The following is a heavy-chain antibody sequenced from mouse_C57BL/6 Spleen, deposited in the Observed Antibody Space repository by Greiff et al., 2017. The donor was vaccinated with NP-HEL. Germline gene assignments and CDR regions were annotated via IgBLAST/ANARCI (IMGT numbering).Heavy chain of an antibody. J-gene: IGHJ2*01. CDR3: TREEYYGSRFDY. CDR2: ISSGGDYI. Sequence: EVMLVESGEGLVKPGGSLKLSCAASGFTFSSYAMSWVRQTPVKRLEWVAYISSGGDYIYYADTVKGRFTISRDNARNTLYLQMSSLKSEDTAMYYCTREEYYGSRFDYWGQGTTLTVSS. D-gene: IGHD1-1*01. V-gene: IGHV5-9-1*02. CDR1: GFTFSSYA.